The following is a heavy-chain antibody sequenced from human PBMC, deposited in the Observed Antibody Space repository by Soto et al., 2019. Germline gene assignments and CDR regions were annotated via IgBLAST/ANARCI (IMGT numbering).Heavy chain of an antibody. J-gene: IGHJ4*02. D-gene: IGHD4-17*01. CDR3: ARDGYGDHVWSFRRERYVFGYYFDY. CDR1: GGSFSGYY. CDR2: INHSGST. Sequence: QVQLQPWGAGLLKPSETLSLTCAVYGGSFSGYYWSWIRQPPGKGLEWIGEINHSGSTNYNPSLKSRVTISVDTSKNQFSLKLSSVTAAVTAVYYCARDGYGDHVWSFRRERYVFGYYFDYWGQGTLVTGSS. V-gene: IGHV4-34*01.